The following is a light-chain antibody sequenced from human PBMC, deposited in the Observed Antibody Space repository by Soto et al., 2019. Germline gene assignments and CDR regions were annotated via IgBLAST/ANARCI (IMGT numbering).Light chain of an antibody. CDR2: AAS. CDR3: QQGNSFPWT. Sequence: DIQMTQSPSSVSASVGDRVSIACRASQGISTWLAWYQQTSGKAPRLLISAASTLQSGVPARFSGSGSGADFTLNISSLQPEDSATYYCQQGNSFPWTFGQGTKVDIK. CDR1: QGISTW. J-gene: IGKJ1*01. V-gene: IGKV1-12*01.